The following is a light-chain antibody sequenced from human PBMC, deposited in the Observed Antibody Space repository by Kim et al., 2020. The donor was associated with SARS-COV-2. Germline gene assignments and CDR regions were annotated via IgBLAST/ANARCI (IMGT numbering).Light chain of an antibody. Sequence: LRQTVSIKCQGDSLRSYYASWYQQKPGQAPVLVIYGKNNRPSGIPDRFSGSSSGNTASLTITGAQAEDEADYYCNSRDSSGNHVVFGGGTQLTVL. CDR1: SLRSYY. J-gene: IGLJ2*01. CDR3: NSRDSSGNHVV. V-gene: IGLV3-19*01. CDR2: GKN.